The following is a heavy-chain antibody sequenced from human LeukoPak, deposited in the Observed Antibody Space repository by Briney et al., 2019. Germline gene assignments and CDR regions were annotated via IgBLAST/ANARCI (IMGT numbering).Heavy chain of an antibody. D-gene: IGHD6-13*01. CDR1: GYTFTSYA. V-gene: IGHV1-3*01. CDR3: ARNMRGYSSSWYYFDY. J-gene: IGHJ4*02. Sequence: ASVKVSCKASGYTFTSYAMHWVRQAPGQRLEWMGWINAGNGNTKYSQKFQGRVTITRDTSASTAYMGLSSLRSEDTAVYYCARNMRGYSSSWYYFDYWGQGTLVTVSS. CDR2: INAGNGNT.